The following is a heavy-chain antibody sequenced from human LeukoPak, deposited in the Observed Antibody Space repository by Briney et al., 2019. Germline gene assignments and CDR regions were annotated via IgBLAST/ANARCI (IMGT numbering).Heavy chain of an antibody. D-gene: IGHD2-2*01. CDR1: GFTFSNYV. Sequence: GGSLRLSCAASGFTFSNYVMSWIRQAPGKGLEWVSYISSSGSTIYYADSVKGRFTISRDNAKNSLYLQMNSLRAEDTAVYYCARDLSRAPNYYYYMDVWGKGTTVTISS. J-gene: IGHJ6*03. CDR3: ARDLSRAPNYYYYMDV. V-gene: IGHV3-11*01. CDR2: ISSSGSTI.